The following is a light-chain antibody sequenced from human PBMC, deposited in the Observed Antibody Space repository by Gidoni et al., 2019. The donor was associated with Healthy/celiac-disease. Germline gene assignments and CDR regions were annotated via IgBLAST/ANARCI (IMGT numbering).Light chain of an antibody. CDR2: GAS. Sequence: EIVMTQSPATLSVSPGERATLSCRASQSVSSNLAWYQQKPGQAPRLLIYGASTRATGIPARFSGSGSGTEFTLTISSLQSEDFAVYYCQQYNNWLQLTFXGXTKVEI. CDR1: QSVSSN. CDR3: QQYNNWLQLT. J-gene: IGKJ4*01. V-gene: IGKV3-15*01.